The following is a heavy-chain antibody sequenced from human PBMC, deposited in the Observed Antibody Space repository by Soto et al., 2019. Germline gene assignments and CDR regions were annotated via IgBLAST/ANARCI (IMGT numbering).Heavy chain of an antibody. Sequence: SETLSLTCTVSGGSISSYYWSWIRQPPGKGLEWIGYIYYSGSTNYNPSLKSRVTISVDTSKNQFSLKLSSVIAADTAVYYCARGRHYDILTGYSFYYFDYWGQGTLVTVSS. CDR3: ARGRHYDILTGYSFYYFDY. CDR2: IYYSGST. CDR1: GGSISSYY. J-gene: IGHJ4*02. D-gene: IGHD3-9*01. V-gene: IGHV4-59*01.